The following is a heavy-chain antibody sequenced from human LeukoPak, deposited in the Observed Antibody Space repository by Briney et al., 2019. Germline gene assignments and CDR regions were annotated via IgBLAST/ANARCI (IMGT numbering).Heavy chain of an antibody. D-gene: IGHD2-2*01. Sequence: PSETLSLTCIVSGASINSATYSWSWIRQPPGKGLEWIGEINHSGSTNYNPSLKSRVTISVDTSKNQFSLKLSSVTAADTAVYYCARLYAGYYYYGMDVWGQGTTVTVSS. CDR2: INHSGST. V-gene: IGHV4-39*07. CDR1: GASINSATYS. J-gene: IGHJ6*02. CDR3: ARLYAGYYYYGMDV.